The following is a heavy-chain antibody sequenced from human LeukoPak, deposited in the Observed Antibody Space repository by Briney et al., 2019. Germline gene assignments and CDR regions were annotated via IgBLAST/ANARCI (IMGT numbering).Heavy chain of an antibody. V-gene: IGHV1-69*06. CDR1: VGTFSGYA. CDR2: IIPIFGTA. D-gene: IGHD6-13*01. Sequence: SAKVSCKASVGTFSGYAISWVPQAPGQGLERMGGIIPIFGTANYAQKFQGRVTITADKSTSTAYMELSSLRSEDTAVYYCARDPRFPGTNPNEEQLAYFDYWGQGTLVTVSS. CDR3: ARDPRFPGTNPNEEQLAYFDY. J-gene: IGHJ4*02.